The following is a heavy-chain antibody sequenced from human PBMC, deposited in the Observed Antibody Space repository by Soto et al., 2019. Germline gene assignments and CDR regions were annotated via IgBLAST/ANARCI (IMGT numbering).Heavy chain of an antibody. CDR2: INAGNGNT. CDR3: AKAGIAVAGQIDY. Sequence: ASVKVSCKASGYTFTSYAMHWVRQAPGQRLEWMGWINAGNGNTKYSQKFQGRVTITRDTSASTAYMELRSLRSDDTAVYYCAKAGIAVAGQIDYWGQGTLVTVSS. D-gene: IGHD6-19*01. CDR1: GYTFTSYA. V-gene: IGHV1-3*01. J-gene: IGHJ4*02.